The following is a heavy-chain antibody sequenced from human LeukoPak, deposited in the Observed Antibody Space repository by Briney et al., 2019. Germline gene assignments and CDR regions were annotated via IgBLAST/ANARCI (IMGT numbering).Heavy chain of an antibody. V-gene: IGHV1-2*02. D-gene: IGHD3-10*01. J-gene: IGHJ4*02. CDR2: INPNSGGT. Sequence: ASVKVSCKASGYTFTGYYMHWVRQAPGQGLEWMGWINPNSGGTNYAQKFQGRVTMTRDTSISTAYMELSRLRSDDTAVYYCARERVYHGSGTHTYFDYWGQGTLVTVSS. CDR1: GYTFTGYY. CDR3: ARERVYHGSGTHTYFDY.